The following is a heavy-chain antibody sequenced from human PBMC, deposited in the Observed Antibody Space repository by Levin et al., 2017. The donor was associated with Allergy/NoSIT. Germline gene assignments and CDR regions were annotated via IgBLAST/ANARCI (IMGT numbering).Heavy chain of an antibody. CDR3: ARDSQWLDDAFDV. CDR1: GFTFSTYW. Sequence: GGSLRLSCAGSGFTFSTYWMTWVRQAPGKGLEWVANIKQDGSEKYYVDSVKGRFTISRDNANNLLYLQMNSLRAEDAAVYYCARDSQWLDDAFDVWGQGTMVTVSS. D-gene: IGHD6-19*01. J-gene: IGHJ3*01. CDR2: IKQDGSEK. V-gene: IGHV3-7*01.